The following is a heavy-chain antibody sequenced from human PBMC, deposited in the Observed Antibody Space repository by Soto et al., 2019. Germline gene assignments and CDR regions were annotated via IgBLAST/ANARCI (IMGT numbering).Heavy chain of an antibody. Sequence: ASVKVSCKASGYTFTSYGISWVRQAPGQGLEWMGWISAYNGNTNYAQKLQGRVTMTTDTSTSTAYMELRSLRSDDTAVYYCAREGVQQLVGDTDYYYYGMDVWGKGTKVTVSS. J-gene: IGHJ6*04. CDR2: ISAYNGNT. CDR1: GYTFTSYG. CDR3: AREGVQQLVGDTDYYYYGMDV. V-gene: IGHV1-18*04. D-gene: IGHD6-13*01.